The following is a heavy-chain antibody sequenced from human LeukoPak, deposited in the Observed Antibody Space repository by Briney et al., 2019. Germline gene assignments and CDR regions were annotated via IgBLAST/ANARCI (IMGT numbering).Heavy chain of an antibody. V-gene: IGHV4-39*05. J-gene: IGHJ4*02. CDR2: IYYSGST. CDR1: GRSISSSSDY. D-gene: IGHD3-9*01. CDR3: ATPTAPILTDLDRDY. Sequence: SETPSLTCTVSGRSISSSSDYWGWIRQPPGKGLEWIGSIYYSGSTCYNPSLKSRDTISLVPANKQSSLKLTSFTAADPVLHFCATPTAPILTDLDRDYWGQGTLVSVSS.